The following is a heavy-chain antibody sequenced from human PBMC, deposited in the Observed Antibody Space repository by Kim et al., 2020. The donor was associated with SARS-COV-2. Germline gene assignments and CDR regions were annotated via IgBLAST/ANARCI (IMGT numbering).Heavy chain of an antibody. D-gene: IGHD1-26*01. CDR2: ISFDGSKQ. Sequence: GGSLRLSCAASGFTFSDYGMHWVRQAPGKGLEWLAIISFDGSKQYYADSVQGRFTISRDNSNNTLYLYMNSLRVEDTAVYYCAKNDLVGATTPSDYYYYYGMDVWGQGTTVAVSS. J-gene: IGHJ6*02. CDR3: AKNDLVGATTPSDYYYYYGMDV. V-gene: IGHV3-30*18. CDR1: GFTFSDYG.